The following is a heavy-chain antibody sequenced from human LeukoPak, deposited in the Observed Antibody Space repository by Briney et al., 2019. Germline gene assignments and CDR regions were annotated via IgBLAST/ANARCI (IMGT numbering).Heavy chain of an antibody. D-gene: IGHD3-9*01. Sequence: GGSRRLSCAASGFTFGSYWMSWVRQAPGKGLEWVANIKQVGSEKYYVDSVKGRFTISRDNAKNSLYLQMNSLRAEDTAVYYCARGPYYDILTGYYPPDYWGQGTLVTVSS. J-gene: IGHJ4*02. V-gene: IGHV3-7*03. CDR1: GFTFGSYW. CDR3: ARGPYYDILTGYYPPDY. CDR2: IKQVGSEK.